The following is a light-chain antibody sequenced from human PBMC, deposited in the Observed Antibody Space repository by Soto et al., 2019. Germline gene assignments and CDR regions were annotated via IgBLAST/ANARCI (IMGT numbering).Light chain of an antibody. Sequence: DIQLTQSPSFLSASVGDRVTITCRASQGISSYLAWYQQKPGKAPKLLIYAASTLQSGVPSRFSGSGSGTEFTLTFSSLQPEDFATYYFQQLNSYPLTFGGGTKVEIK. CDR2: AAS. CDR3: QQLNSYPLT. V-gene: IGKV1-9*01. J-gene: IGKJ4*01. CDR1: QGISSY.